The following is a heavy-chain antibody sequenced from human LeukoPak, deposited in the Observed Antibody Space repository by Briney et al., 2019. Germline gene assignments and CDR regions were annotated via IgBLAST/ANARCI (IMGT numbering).Heavy chain of an antibody. CDR3: ATYGYCSGGSCSSGIGWFDP. CDR1: GYTFTSYG. CDR2: ISAYNGNT. J-gene: IGHJ5*02. Sequence: GASVKVSCKASGYTFTSYGISWVRQAPGQGLEWMGWISAYNGNTNYAQKVQGRVTMTTDTSTSTAYVELRSLRSDDTAVYYCATYGYCSGGSCSSGIGWFDPWGQGTLVTVSS. V-gene: IGHV1-18*01. D-gene: IGHD2-15*01.